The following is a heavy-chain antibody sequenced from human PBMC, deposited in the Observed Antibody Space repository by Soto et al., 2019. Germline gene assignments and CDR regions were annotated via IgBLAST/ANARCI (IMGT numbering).Heavy chain of an antibody. CDR1: GGSISSYF. J-gene: IGHJ4*02. CDR3: AKSDHGDSESPFDS. D-gene: IGHD4-17*01. V-gene: IGHV4-59*01. CDR2: SGST. Sequence: LSRTCTVSGGSISSYFWTWIRQPPGKGLEWIASSGSTNYNPSLESRVTISVDMSKNQFSLKLSSVSAADTAMYYCAKSDHGDSESPFDSWRQGTLVPVSS.